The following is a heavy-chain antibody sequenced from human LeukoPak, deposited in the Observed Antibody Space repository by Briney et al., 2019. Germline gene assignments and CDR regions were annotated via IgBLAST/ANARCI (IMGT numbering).Heavy chain of an antibody. CDR3: ARDGPVAAAGPDY. CDR2: ISSSSSYI. Sequence: GGSLRLSCAASGFTFSSYSMNWVRQAPGKGLEWVSSISSSSSYIYYADSVKGRFTISRDNAKNSLYLQMNSLRAEDTAVYYCARDGPVAAAGPDYWGQGTLVTVSS. CDR1: GFTFSSYS. D-gene: IGHD6-13*01. J-gene: IGHJ4*02. V-gene: IGHV3-21*01.